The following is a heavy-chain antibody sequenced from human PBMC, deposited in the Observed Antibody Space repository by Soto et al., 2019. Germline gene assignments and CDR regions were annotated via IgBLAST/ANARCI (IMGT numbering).Heavy chain of an antibody. D-gene: IGHD3-10*01. V-gene: IGHV4-31*02. J-gene: IGHJ4*02. CDR1: GGSISSGGYY. Sequence: SETLSLTWTVSGGSISSGGYYWSWIRQHPGKSLEWIGYIYYSGSTYYNPSLKSRVTISVDTSKNQISLKLSSVTAADTAVYYCARDLPYGSGSSFDYWGQGTLVTVSS. CDR2: IYYSGST. CDR3: ARDLPYGSGSSFDY.